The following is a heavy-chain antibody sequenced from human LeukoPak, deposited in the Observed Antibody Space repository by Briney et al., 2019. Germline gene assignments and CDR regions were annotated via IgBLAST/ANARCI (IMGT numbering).Heavy chain of an antibody. CDR2: IGGSGGRT. D-gene: IGHD3-10*01. V-gene: IGHV3-23*01. Sequence: GGSLRLSCAASGFTFNNYAMNWVRQAPGKGLEWVSSIGGSGGRTYYADSVKGRFTISRDNSKNTLYLQMNSLRAEDTAVYYCARVRQKEQKLGELLKTSPPPQNYYYYMDVWGKGTTVTVSS. J-gene: IGHJ6*03. CDR3: ARVRQKEQKLGELLKTSPPPQNYYYYMDV. CDR1: GFTFNNYA.